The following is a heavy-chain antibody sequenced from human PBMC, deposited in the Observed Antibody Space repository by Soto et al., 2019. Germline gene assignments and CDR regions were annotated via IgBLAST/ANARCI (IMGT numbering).Heavy chain of an antibody. CDR2: INPNYGGT. V-gene: IGHV1-2*02. Sequence: ASVKVSCKASGYTFTDYFMHWVRQAPGQGLEWMGWINPNYGGTNYAQKFQGRVTVTRDTSIVTAYLELSRLRSDDTAVYYCVRATAGFNWFDYWGQGTLVTVSS. CDR3: VRATAGFNWFDY. CDR1: GYTFTDYF. J-gene: IGHJ5*01. D-gene: IGHD1-1*01.